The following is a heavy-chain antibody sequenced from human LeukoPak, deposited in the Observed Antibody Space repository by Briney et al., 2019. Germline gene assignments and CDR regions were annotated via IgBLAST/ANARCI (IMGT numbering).Heavy chain of an antibody. V-gene: IGHV3-23*01. CDR3: AKRTWARDGSSLDY. CDR2: ISGSGGST. J-gene: IGHJ4*02. D-gene: IGHD5-24*01. Sequence: PGGSLRLSCAASGFTFSSYGMSWVRQAPGKGLEWVSAISGSGGSTYYADSVKGRFTISRDNSKNTLYLQMNSLRAEDTAVYYCAKRTWARDGSSLDYWGQGTLVTVSS. CDR1: GFTFSSYG.